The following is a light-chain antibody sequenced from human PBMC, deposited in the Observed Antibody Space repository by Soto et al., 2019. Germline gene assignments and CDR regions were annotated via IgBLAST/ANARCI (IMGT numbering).Light chain of an antibody. CDR1: TSNIGSNT. Sequence: QLVLTQPPSASGTPGQRVTISCSGSTSNIGSNTVNWYQQLPGTAPKLLIYSYNQRPSGVPDRFSGSKSGTSASLSISGLQSEDEADYYCAAWDDSLNGRYVFGTGTQLTVL. J-gene: IGLJ1*01. CDR2: SYN. CDR3: AAWDDSLNGRYV. V-gene: IGLV1-44*01.